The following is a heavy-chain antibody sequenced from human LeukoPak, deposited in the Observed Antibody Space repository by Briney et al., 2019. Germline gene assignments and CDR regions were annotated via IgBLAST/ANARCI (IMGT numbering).Heavy chain of an antibody. J-gene: IGHJ4*02. CDR2: ISYDGSNK. CDR3: ARLEGATLTAGYFDY. D-gene: IGHD1-26*01. Sequence: PGGSLRLSCAASGFTFSSYAMSWVRQAPGKGLEWVAVISYDGSNKYYADSVKGRFTISRDNSKNTLYLQMNSLRAEDTAVYYCARLEGATLTAGYFDYWGQGTLVTVSS. CDR1: GFTFSSYA. V-gene: IGHV3-30-3*01.